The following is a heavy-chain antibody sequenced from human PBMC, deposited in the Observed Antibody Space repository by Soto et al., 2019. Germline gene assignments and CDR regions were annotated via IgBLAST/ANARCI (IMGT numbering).Heavy chain of an antibody. Sequence: QVQLVQSGAEVKKPGASVKVSCKASGYTFTSYDINWVRQATGQGLEWMGWMNPNSGNTDYAQKFQGRVTMTTNTSINTGNLELRSLTYAATGVYYCARGPARPTLNWFDPWGQGTLVTVSS. CDR1: GYTFTSYD. J-gene: IGHJ5*02. CDR3: ARGPARPTLNWFDP. D-gene: IGHD6-6*01. CDR2: MNPNSGNT. V-gene: IGHV1-8*01.